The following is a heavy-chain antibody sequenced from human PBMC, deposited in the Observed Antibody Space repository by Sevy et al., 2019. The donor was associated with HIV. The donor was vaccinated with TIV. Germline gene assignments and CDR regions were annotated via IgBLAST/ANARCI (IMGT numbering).Heavy chain of an antibody. CDR3: ARLSSGYTYYFDY. CDR2: IYYSGST. Sequence: SETLSLTCTVSGGSISSYYWSWIRQPPGKGLEWIGYIYYSGSTNYNPSLKSRVTISVDTSKNQFSLKLSSVTAAETAVYYWARLSSGYTYYFDYWGQGTLVTVSS. D-gene: IGHD3-22*01. CDR1: GGSISSYY. V-gene: IGHV4-59*01. J-gene: IGHJ4*02.